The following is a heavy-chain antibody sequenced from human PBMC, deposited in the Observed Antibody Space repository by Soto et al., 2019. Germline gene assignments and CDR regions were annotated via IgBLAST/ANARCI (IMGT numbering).Heavy chain of an antibody. Sequence: PWVCRRLSGAASGCGFIDSGMCWVRHSSGKGPESGGRIRSKGHNYAKAYAASVKRRLTISRHDPKNTAYLQMNSLHTEDTAVYYCPTHLFAYAYRGILWFDPWGQGTLVTVSS. CDR2: IRSKGHNYAK. D-gene: IGHD3-16*01. CDR1: GCGFIDSG. J-gene: IGHJ5*02. CDR3: PTHLFAYAYRGILWFDP. V-gene: IGHV3-73*01.